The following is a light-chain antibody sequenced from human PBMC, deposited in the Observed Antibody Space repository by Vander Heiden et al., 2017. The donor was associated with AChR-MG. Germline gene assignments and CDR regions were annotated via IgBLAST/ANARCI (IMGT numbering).Light chain of an antibody. V-gene: IGKV3-20*01. CDR2: GAS. J-gene: IGKJ4*01. CDR3: QQDGDSPLT. CDR1: QRVNDNH. Sequence: EVVLTQSPGTLSLSPGERATLSSKASQRVNDNHLAWYQQKLGQTPRLLIHGASSRATGIPDRFSGSGSGTDFTLTISRLEPEDFAVYYCQQDGDSPLTFGGGTRVEI.